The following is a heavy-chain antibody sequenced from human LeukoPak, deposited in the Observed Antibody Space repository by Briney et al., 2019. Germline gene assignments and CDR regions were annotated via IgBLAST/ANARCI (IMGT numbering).Heavy chain of an antibody. V-gene: IGHV3-21*01. J-gene: IGHJ5*02. CDR1: GGSISSSS. Sequence: PSETLSLTCTVSGGSISSSSYYWGWIRQPPGKGLEWVSSISSSSSYIYYADSVKGRFTISRDNAKNSLYLQMNSLRAEDTAVYYCARDRGSSSWYNWFDPWGQGTLVTVSS. CDR2: ISSSSSYI. D-gene: IGHD6-13*01. CDR3: ARDRGSSSWYNWFDP.